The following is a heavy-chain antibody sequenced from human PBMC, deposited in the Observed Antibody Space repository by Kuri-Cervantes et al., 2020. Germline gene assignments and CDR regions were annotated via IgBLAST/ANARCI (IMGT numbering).Heavy chain of an antibody. J-gene: IGHJ5*02. CDR1: GFTFSSYS. V-gene: IGHV3-33*08. D-gene: IGHD2-2*02. Sequence: GGSLRLSCAASGFTFSSYSMNWVRQAPGKGLEWVAVIWYDGSNKYYADSVKGRFTISRDNSKNTLYLQMNSLRAEDTAVYYCARGVALWGHLPAAIMVMSPWFDPWGQGTLVTVSS. CDR3: ARGVALWGHLPAAIMVMSPWFDP. CDR2: IWYDGSNK.